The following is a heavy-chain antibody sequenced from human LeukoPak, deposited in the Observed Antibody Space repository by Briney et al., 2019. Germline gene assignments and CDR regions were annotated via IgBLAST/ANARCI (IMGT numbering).Heavy chain of an antibody. CDR2: ISGSGGST. D-gene: IGHD1-14*01. J-gene: IGHJ3*02. CDR3: AKRSPDLRAFDI. CDR1: GFTFSSYS. Sequence: GSLRLSCAASGFTFSSYSMNWVRQAPGKGLEWVSAISGSGGSTYYADSVKGRFTISRDNSKNTLYLQMNSLRAEDTAVYYCAKRSPDLRAFDIWGQGTMVTVS. V-gene: IGHV3-23*01.